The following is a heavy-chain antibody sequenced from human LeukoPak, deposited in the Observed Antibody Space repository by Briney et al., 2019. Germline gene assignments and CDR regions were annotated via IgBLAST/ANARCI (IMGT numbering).Heavy chain of an antibody. J-gene: IGHJ4*02. CDR3: ARARGIAAAGFDY. V-gene: IGHV4-39*01. Sequence: SETLSLTCTVSGGSISSSSYYWGWIRQPPGKGLEWIGSIYYSGSTYYNPSLKSRVTISVDTSKNQFSLKLSSVTAADTAVYYCARARGIAAAGFDYWGQGTLVTVSS. CDR2: IYYSGST. D-gene: IGHD6-13*01. CDR1: GGSISSSSYY.